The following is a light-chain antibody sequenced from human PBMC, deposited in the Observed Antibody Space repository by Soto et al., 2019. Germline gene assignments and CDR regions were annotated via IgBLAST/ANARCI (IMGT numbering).Light chain of an antibody. V-gene: IGLV2-14*01. J-gene: IGLJ2*01. CDR2: DVT. Sequence: QSVLTQPASVSGSPGQSITISCTGTSSDVGGYNYVSWYQQRPGKAPKLMIYDVTDRPSGVSDRFSGSRSGNMASLTISGLQAEDEADYYCSSYTSSTAVVFGGGTKLTVL. CDR1: SSDVGGYNY. CDR3: SSYTSSTAVV.